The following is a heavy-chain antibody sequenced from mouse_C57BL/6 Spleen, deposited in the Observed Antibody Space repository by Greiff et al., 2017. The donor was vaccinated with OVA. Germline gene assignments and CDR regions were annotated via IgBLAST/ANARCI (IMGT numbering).Heavy chain of an antibody. D-gene: IGHD1-1*01. CDR2: IWSGGST. CDR1: GFSLTSYG. J-gene: IGHJ2*01. V-gene: IGHV2-2*01. CDR3: ATHYYGSSCVGDY. Sequence: VQRVESGPGLVQPSQSLSITCTVSGFSLTSYGVHWVRQSPGKGLEWLGVIWSGGSTDYNAAFISRLGISKDNSTGQVFFKMNSLQADDTAIYYCATHYYGSSCVGDYWGQGTTLTVSS.